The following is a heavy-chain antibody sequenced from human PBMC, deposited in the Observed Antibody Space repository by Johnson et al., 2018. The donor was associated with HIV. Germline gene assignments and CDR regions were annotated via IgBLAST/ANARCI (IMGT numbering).Heavy chain of an antibody. D-gene: IGHD2-21*01. CDR3: AKAYCPGCDAFDI. CDR1: GFTFSSYA. V-gene: IGHV3-30*04. CDR2: ISYDGSNK. J-gene: IGHJ3*02. Sequence: QEKLVESGGGVVQPGRSLRLSCAASGFTFSSYAMHWVRQAPGKGLEWVAVISYDGSNKYYADSVKGRFTISRDNSKNTLYLQMNSLRTEDSGVYYCAKAYCPGCDAFDIWGQGTMVTVSS.